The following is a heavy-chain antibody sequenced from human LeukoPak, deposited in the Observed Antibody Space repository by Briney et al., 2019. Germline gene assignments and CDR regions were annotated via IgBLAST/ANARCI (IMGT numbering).Heavy chain of an antibody. CDR2: ISYDGSNK. J-gene: IGHJ4*02. CDR3: AKAPVKYVSGSFFDY. D-gene: IGHD3-10*01. Sequence: GGSLRLSCAASGFTFSSYGMHWVRQAPGKGLEWVAVISYDGSNKYYADSVKGRFTISRDNSKNTLYLQMNSLRAEDTAVYYCAKAPVKYVSGSFFDYWGQGTLVTISS. CDR1: GFTFSSYG. V-gene: IGHV3-30*18.